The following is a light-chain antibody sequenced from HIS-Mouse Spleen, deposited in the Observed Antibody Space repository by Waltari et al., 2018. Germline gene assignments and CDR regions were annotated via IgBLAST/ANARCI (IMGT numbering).Light chain of an antibody. Sequence: SYVLTQPPSVTVAPANTAKNTCGGNNLRKKSVHVYQQKPGQAPVLVVYDDSDRPSGIPERFSGSNSGNTATLTISRVEAGDEADYYCQVWDSSSDHVVFGGGTKLTVL. CDR2: DDS. CDR1: NLRKKS. V-gene: IGLV3-21*03. J-gene: IGLJ2*01. CDR3: QVWDSSSDHVV.